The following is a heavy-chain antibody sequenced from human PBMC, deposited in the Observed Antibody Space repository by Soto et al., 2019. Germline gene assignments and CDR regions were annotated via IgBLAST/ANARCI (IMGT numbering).Heavy chain of an antibody. Sequence: SETLSLTCTVSGGSISSRSDYWGWLSQPPGKGLEWIGSIYYSGSTYYNPSLKSRVTISVDTSKNQFSLKLSSVTAADTAVYYCARDLFFGRGFRWFDPWGQGTLVTVS. J-gene: IGHJ5*02. V-gene: IGHV4-39*01. D-gene: IGHD3-3*01. CDR2: IYYSGST. CDR3: ARDLFFGRGFRWFDP. CDR1: GGSISSRSDY.